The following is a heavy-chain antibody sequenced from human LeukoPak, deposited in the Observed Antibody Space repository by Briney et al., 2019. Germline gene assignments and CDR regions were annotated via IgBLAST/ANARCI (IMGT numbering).Heavy chain of an antibody. Sequence: GGSLRLSCAVSGLTFSNYAFHWVRQAPGKGLEWVALTSYDGTYKYYGSSVRGRFTISRDNSKNTLYLQMNSLRLEDTAVYYCAKFTSISGYLWRDFDYWGQGTLVTVFS. J-gene: IGHJ4*02. CDR1: GLTFSNYA. D-gene: IGHD3-22*01. CDR2: TSYDGTYK. V-gene: IGHV3-30-3*02. CDR3: AKFTSISGYLWRDFDY.